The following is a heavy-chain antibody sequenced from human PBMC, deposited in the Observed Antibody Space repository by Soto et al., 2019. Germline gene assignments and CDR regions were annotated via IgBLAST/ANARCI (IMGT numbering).Heavy chain of an antibody. CDR3: ASFSSSWYGYYFDY. V-gene: IGHV3-30-3*01. Sequence: QVQLVESGGGVVQPGRSPRLSCAASGFTFSSYAMHWVRQAPGKGLEWVAVISYDGSNKYYADSVKGRFTISRDNSKNTLYLQMNSLRAEDTAVYYCASFSSSWYGYYFDYWGQGTLVTVSS. CDR2: ISYDGSNK. J-gene: IGHJ4*02. CDR1: GFTFSSYA. D-gene: IGHD6-13*01.